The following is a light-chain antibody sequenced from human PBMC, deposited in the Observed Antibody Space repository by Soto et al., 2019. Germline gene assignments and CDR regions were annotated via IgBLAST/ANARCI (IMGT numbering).Light chain of an antibody. CDR1: RTLFYSAKNKDY. CDR3: QQYYGTPYT. CDR2: RAS. Sequence: IVMTQSPDSLSVSLGGRATISCKSSRTLFYSAKNKDYLAWYQHKAGQPPKLLLYRASTRESGVPDRFNGSGSATDFTLTINNLQPEDAAVYYCQQYYGTPYTFGQGTKLEI. V-gene: IGKV4-1*01. J-gene: IGKJ2*01.